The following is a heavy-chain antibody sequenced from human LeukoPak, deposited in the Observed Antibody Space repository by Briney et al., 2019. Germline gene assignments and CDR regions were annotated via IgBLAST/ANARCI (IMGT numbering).Heavy chain of an antibody. Sequence: GGSLRLPCAASGFTFSRYWMSWVRQAPGKGLEWVANIKQDGSEKYYVDSVKGRFTISRDNAKNSLYLQMNSLRAEDTAVYYCARGPIFGVVTNYYFDYWGQGTLVTVSS. CDR2: IKQDGSEK. D-gene: IGHD3-3*01. CDR1: GFTFSRYW. J-gene: IGHJ4*02. V-gene: IGHV3-7*01. CDR3: ARGPIFGVVTNYYFDY.